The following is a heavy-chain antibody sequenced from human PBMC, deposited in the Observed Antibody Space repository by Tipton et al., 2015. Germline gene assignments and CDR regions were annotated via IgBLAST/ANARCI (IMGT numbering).Heavy chain of an antibody. CDR1: GGSVSSHNYY. CDR3: ARAQGSAAPFDY. D-gene: IGHD6-13*01. CDR2: KYSSGST. V-gene: IGHV4-61*01. Sequence: TLSLTCTVSGGSVSSHNYYWSWIRQPPGKGLEWIGYKYSSGSTNYNSSLKSRLTLSEDTSKRQFSLKLTSVTAADTAVYFCARAQGSAAPFDYWGQGTLVTVSS. J-gene: IGHJ4*02.